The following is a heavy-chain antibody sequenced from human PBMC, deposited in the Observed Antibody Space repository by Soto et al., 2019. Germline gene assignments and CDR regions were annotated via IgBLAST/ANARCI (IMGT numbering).Heavy chain of an antibody. CDR1: GGSVNNYY. Sequence: SETLSLTCTVSGGSVNNYYWSWVRQPPGKGLEWIGYIYYTGRTNYNPSLESRVTVSVDTSKNQLSLELRSVTAADTAVYYCARDSSNSWYSPMDPWGQGILVTVSS. CDR2: IYYTGRT. CDR3: ARDSSNSWYSPMDP. J-gene: IGHJ5*02. D-gene: IGHD6-13*01. V-gene: IGHV4-59*02.